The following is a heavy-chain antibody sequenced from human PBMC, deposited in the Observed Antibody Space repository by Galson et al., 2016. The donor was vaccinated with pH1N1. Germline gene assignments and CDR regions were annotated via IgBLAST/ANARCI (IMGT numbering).Heavy chain of an antibody. V-gene: IGHV1-2*02. J-gene: IGHJ4*02. Sequence: SVKVSCKASGYTFTDYYIHWVRQAPGKGLEWMGWINPNSDVTKYAQKFQDRVTVTRDTSINTAYMELSGLTSDDTAVYYCARDSKGGIPFHYWGQRTLVTLSS. CDR3: ARDSKGGIPFHY. D-gene: IGHD1-26*01. CDR2: INPNSDVT. CDR1: GYTFTDYY.